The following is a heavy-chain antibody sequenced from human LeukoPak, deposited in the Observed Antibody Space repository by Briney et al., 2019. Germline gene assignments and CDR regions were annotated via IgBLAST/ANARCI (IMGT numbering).Heavy chain of an antibody. CDR1: GGSISPYY. Sequence: SETLSLTCTVSGGSISPYYWSWIRQPPGKGLEWISYIYYSGSTNYNPSLKSRVTISVDTSKNQFSLKLSSVTAADTAVYYCARLKGHCSGGSCYPGDYWGQGTLVTVSS. D-gene: IGHD2-15*01. CDR3: ARLKGHCSGGSCYPGDY. J-gene: IGHJ4*02. V-gene: IGHV4-59*08. CDR2: IYYSGST.